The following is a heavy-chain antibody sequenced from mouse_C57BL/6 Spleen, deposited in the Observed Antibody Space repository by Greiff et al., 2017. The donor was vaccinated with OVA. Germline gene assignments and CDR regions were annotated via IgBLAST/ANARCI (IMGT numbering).Heavy chain of an antibody. Sequence: VQLQQPGAELVKPGASVKMSCKASGYTFTSYWITWVKQRPGQGLEWIGDIYPGSGSTNYNEKLKRKATLTVATSSSTAYMQLSSLTSENSAVYYDARSDYYGSRPQYFDVWGTGTTVTVSS. CDR3: ARSDYYGSRPQYFDV. J-gene: IGHJ1*03. CDR1: GYTFTSYW. CDR2: IYPGSGST. D-gene: IGHD1-1*01. V-gene: IGHV1-55*01.